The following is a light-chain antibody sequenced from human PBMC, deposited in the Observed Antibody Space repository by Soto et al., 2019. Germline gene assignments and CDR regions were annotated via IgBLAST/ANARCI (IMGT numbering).Light chain of an antibody. V-gene: IGLV4-69*01. J-gene: IGLJ3*02. CDR2: LNSDGSH. CDR1: SGHSSYA. Sequence: QPVLTQSPSASASLGASVKLTCTLSSGHSSYAIAWHQQQPEKGPRYLMTLNSDGSHSKGDGIPDRFSGSSSGAERYLTISSLQSEDEADYYCQTWGTGIIGVFGGGTKLTVL. CDR3: QTWGTGIIGV.